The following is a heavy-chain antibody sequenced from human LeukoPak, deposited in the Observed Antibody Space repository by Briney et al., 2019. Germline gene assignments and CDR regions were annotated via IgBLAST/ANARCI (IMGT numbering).Heavy chain of an antibody. CDR1: GGSISSGGYY. D-gene: IGHD2-2*01. J-gene: IGHJ3*02. Sequence: SETLSLTCTVSGGSISSGGYYWSWIRQHPGKGLEWIGYIYYSGSTYYNPSLMSRVTISVDTSKNQFSLKLSSVTAADTAVYYCARDGGSSTGYAFDIWGQGTMVTVSS. CDR2: IYYSGST. V-gene: IGHV4-31*03. CDR3: ARDGGSSTGYAFDI.